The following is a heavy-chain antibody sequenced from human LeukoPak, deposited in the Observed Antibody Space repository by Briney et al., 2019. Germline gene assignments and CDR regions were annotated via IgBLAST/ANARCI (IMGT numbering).Heavy chain of an antibody. V-gene: IGHV4-59*08. D-gene: IGHD6-19*01. J-gene: IGHJ2*01. CDR1: GGSISSHY. CDR2: IYYSGST. CDR3: ARFHSGPSGWYVLWYFDL. Sequence: SETLSLTCTVSGGSISSHYWSSVRPPPGKGLEWIGYIYYSGSTNYNPSLESRVTMSEDTSKNQVFLKLSSVTAADTAVYYCARFHSGPSGWYVLWYFDLWGRGTLVTVSS.